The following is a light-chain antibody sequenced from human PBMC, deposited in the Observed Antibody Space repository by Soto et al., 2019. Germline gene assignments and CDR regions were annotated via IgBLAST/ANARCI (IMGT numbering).Light chain of an antibody. V-gene: IGLV2-14*01. CDR3: SSFTSSRTYV. CDR2: DVR. J-gene: IGLJ1*01. CDR1: SGDVGSYNY. Sequence: QSPLTRPASVSGSPGQSITISCTGTSGDVGSYNYVSWCQQHPGKAPKILIYDVRDRPSGVSNRFSGCKSANTASLPVSGLQAEDEVDYSCSSFTSSRTYVFGPGTKVTVL.